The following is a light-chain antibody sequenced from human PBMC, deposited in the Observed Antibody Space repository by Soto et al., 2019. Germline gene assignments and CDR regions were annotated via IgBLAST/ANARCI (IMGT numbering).Light chain of an antibody. V-gene: IGKV3-20*01. CDR3: QQYGNSPIT. CDR1: QSVAANY. J-gene: IGKJ5*01. CDR2: GAS. Sequence: EIVLTQSPGTLSLSPGERATLSCRASQSVAANYLAWCQQKPGQAPRLLIYGASSRATGIPDRLSGSGSGTDFTLTISRLEPEDFAVYYCQQYGNSPITFGQGTRLEIK.